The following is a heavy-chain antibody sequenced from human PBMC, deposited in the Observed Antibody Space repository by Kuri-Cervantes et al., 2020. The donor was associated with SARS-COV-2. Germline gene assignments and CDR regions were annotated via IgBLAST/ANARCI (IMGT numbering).Heavy chain of an antibody. Sequence: LSLTCAASGFTFSSYGMHWVRQAPGKGLEWVAVISYDGSNKYYADSVKGRFTISRDNSKNTLYLQMNSLRAEDTAVYYCAKDLGIVVVVAADGRFDPWGQGTLVTVSS. D-gene: IGHD2-15*01. J-gene: IGHJ5*02. CDR3: AKDLGIVVVVAADGRFDP. V-gene: IGHV3-30*18. CDR1: GFTFSSYG. CDR2: ISYDGSNK.